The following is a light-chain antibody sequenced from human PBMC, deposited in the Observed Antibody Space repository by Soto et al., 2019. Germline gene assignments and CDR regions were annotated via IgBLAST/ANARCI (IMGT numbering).Light chain of an antibody. J-gene: IGKJ1*01. Sequence: EIVMTQSPATLSVSPGERATLSCRASQSVGSNLAWYQQKPGQAPRLLIYGASTRATGIPARFSGSGSGKEFTLTISSLQSEDFAIYFCQQYNNWPPDRTFGQGTKVEI. CDR1: QSVGSN. CDR2: GAS. CDR3: QQYNNWPPDRT. V-gene: IGKV3-15*01.